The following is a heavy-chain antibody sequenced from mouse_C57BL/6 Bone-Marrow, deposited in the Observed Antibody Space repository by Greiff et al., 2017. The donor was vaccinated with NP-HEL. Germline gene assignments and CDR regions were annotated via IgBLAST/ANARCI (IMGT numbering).Heavy chain of an antibody. J-gene: IGHJ3*01. CDR3: ARDHYYGSSYGGFAY. D-gene: IGHD1-1*01. V-gene: IGHV3-6*01. CDR1: GYSITSGYY. CDR2: ISYDGSN. Sequence: DVQLQESGPGLVKPSQSLSLTCSVTGYSITSGYYWNWIRQFPGNKLEWMGYISYDGSNNYNPSLKNRISITRDTSKNQFFLKLNSVTTEDTATYYCARDHYYGSSYGGFAYWGQGTLVTVSA.